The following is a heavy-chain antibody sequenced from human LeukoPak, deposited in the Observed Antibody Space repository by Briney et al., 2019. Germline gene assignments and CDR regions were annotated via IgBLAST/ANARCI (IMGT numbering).Heavy chain of an antibody. J-gene: IGHJ3*02. CDR1: GYSFTSYW. CDR3: ARHVPTVTTAPDAFDI. CDR2: IYPGDSDT. Sequence: HGESLKISCKGSGYSFTSYWIGWVRQMPGKGLEWMGIIYPGDSDTRYSPSFQGQVTISADKSISTAYLQWSSLKASDTAMYYCARHVPTVTTAPDAFDIWGQGTMVTVSS. D-gene: IGHD4-17*01. V-gene: IGHV5-51*01.